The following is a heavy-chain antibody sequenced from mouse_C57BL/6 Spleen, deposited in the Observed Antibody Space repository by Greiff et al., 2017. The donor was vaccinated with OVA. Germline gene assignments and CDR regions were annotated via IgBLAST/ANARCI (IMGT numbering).Heavy chain of an antibody. Sequence: VQLQQSGAELVRPGASVKLSCKASGYTFTDYYINWVKQRPGQGLEWIARIYPGSGNTYYNEKFKGKATLTAEKSSSTAYMQLSSLTSEDSAVYYCARDEGNYVDYWGQGTTLTVSS. CDR1: GYTFTDYY. CDR3: ARDEGNYVDY. J-gene: IGHJ2*01. CDR2: IYPGSGNT. V-gene: IGHV1-76*01.